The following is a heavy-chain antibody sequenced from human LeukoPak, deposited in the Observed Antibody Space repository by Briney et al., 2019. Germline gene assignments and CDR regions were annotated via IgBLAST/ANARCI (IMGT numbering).Heavy chain of an antibody. V-gene: IGHV4-59*08. D-gene: IGHD5-18*01. CDR1: GGSISSYY. J-gene: IGHJ4*02. Sequence: SETLSLTCTVSGGSISSYYWSWIRQPPGKGLEWIGYIYYSGSTNYNPSLKSRVTISVDTSKNQFSLKLSSVIAADTAVYYCASITVDTAMVYFDYWGQGTLVTVSS. CDR3: ASITVDTAMVYFDY. CDR2: IYYSGST.